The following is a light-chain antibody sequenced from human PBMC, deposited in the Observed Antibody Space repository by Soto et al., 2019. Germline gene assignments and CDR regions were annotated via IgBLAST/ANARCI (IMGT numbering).Light chain of an antibody. Sequence: EIVLTQSPGTLSLSPGERATLSCRASQNVDSNYLAWYQQKPGQAPRLLMFRTSSRATGFPARFSGSGSGTEFNLTISSLQSEDFGVYYCQQYNNWPRAPFGGGTTGDIK. V-gene: IGKV3-15*01. J-gene: IGKJ4*01. CDR1: QNVDSN. CDR2: RTS. CDR3: QQYNNWPRAP.